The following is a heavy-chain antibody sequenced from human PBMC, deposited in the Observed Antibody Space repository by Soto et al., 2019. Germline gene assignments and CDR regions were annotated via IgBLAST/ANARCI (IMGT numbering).Heavy chain of an antibody. CDR1: GFTFSSYA. D-gene: IGHD3-22*01. Sequence: GSLRLSCAASGFTFSSYAMSWVRQAPGKGLEWVSTISSSGAGTYYADSVKGRFTISRDNSKNTLYLQMNSLRAEDTAVYYCAKDPNYDNSVPWGQGTLVTVSS. CDR2: ISSSGAGT. J-gene: IGHJ5*02. V-gene: IGHV3-23*01. CDR3: AKDPNYDNSVP.